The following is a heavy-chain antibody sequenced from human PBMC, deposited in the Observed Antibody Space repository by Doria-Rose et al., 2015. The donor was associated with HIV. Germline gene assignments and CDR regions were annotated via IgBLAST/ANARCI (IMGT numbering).Heavy chain of an antibody. CDR1: YG. CDR3: ARDRADYYDSSGSDAFVI. V-gene: IGHV3-33*01. J-gene: IGHJ3*02. CDR2: IWYDGSNK. D-gene: IGHD3-22*01. Sequence: YGMHWVRQAPGKGLEWVAVIWYDGSNKYYADSVKGRFTISRDNSKNTLYLQMNSLRAEDTAVYYCARDRADYYDSSGSDAFVIWGQGTMVTVSS.